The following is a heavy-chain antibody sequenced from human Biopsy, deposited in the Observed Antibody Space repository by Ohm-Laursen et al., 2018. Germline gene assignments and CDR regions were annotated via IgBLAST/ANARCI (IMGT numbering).Heavy chain of an antibody. CDR1: GGDINNYY. CDR2: IYPGGST. V-gene: IGHV4-4*07. Sequence: SETLSLTCNVSGGDINNYYWSWIRQPAGKGLEWIGRIYPGGSTNYNPSLKSRVTMSVDTSKKQLSLRLSSVTAADSAIYYCARERQFRFLEGAFDYWGQGILVTVSS. D-gene: IGHD3-3*01. J-gene: IGHJ4*02. CDR3: ARERQFRFLEGAFDY.